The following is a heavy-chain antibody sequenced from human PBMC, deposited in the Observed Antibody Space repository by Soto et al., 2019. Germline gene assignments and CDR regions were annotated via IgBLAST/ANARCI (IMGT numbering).Heavy chain of an antibody. CDR1: GGSLSSGGYY. J-gene: IGHJ6*02. V-gene: IGHV4-31*03. Sequence: QVQLQESGPGLVKPSQTLALTCTVSGGSLSSGGYYWIWIRQHPGQGLEWIGYLYYSGTTNYNPYLQRRVTISIDTCKNQCSLDLTAVTAADTAVYYCAREEVAVPTGGYYYYYGVDGWGQGTTVTVS. CDR2: LYYSGTT. D-gene: IGHD4-17*01. CDR3: AREEVAVPTGGYYYYYGVDG.